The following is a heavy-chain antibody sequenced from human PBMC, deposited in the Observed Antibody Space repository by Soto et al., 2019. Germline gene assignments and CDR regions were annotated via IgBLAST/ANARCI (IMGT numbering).Heavy chain of an antibody. Sequence: ELQLVESGGGLIQPGGSLRLSCAASGFTVTRNYMTWVRLAPGKGLECVSTIHTGGKTFYTDSVKGQFTVSRDASKNTVDLQMNTLSVEDTAVYYCATGGSKRVRGAIVEVFHLEFWGRGTVVTVSS. CDR1: GFTVTRNY. CDR2: IHTGGKT. D-gene: IGHD3-10*01. V-gene: IGHV3-53*02. CDR3: ATGGSKRVRGAIVEVFHLEF. J-gene: IGHJ4*02.